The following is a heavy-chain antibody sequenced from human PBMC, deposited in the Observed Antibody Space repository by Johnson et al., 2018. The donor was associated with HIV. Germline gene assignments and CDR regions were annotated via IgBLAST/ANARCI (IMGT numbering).Heavy chain of an antibody. V-gene: IGHV3-9*01. CDR1: GFMFDDYA. J-gene: IGHJ3*02. Sequence: VQLVESGGGLVKPGMSLRLSCVASGFMFDDYAMHWVRQAPGKGLEWVSGISWNSGSIGYADSVKGRFTISRDNAKNSLYLQMNSLRAEDTALYYCANGGIAARPGAFDIWGQGTMVTVSS. CDR2: ISWNSGSI. CDR3: ANGGIAARPGAFDI. D-gene: IGHD6-6*01.